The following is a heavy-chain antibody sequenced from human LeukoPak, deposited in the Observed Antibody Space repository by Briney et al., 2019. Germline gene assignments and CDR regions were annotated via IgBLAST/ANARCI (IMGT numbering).Heavy chain of an antibody. Sequence: GGSLRLSCTASGFTFGAYAVTWVRQAPGKGLEWVGFIRSTAYGGTTDFAASVKGRFTISRDDSKTIAYLQMNSLKAEDTAIYYCTLAYCGGDCYSTLDSWGQGTLVTVSS. CDR3: TLAYCGGDCYSTLDS. V-gene: IGHV3-49*04. J-gene: IGHJ4*02. CDR1: GFTFGAYA. CDR2: IRSTAYGGTT. D-gene: IGHD2-21*02.